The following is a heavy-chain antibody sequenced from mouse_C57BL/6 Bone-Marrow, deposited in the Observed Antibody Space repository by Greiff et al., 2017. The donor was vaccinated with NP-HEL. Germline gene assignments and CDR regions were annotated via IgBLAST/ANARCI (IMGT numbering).Heavy chain of an antibody. CDR1: GFTFSSYA. CDR2: ISDGGSYT. J-gene: IGHJ3*01. CDR3: ARDQRLRPFAY. V-gene: IGHV5-4*01. D-gene: IGHD2-4*01. Sequence: EVKLMESGGGLVKPGGSLTLSCAASGFTFSSYAMSWVRQTPEKRLEWVATISDGGSYTYYPDHVTGRFTISRDNAKNNLYLQMSHLKSEDTAMYYCARDQRLRPFAYWGQGTLVTVSA.